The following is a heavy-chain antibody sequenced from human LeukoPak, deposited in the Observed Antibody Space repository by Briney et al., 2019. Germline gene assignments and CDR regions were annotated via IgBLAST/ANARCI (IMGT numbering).Heavy chain of an antibody. Sequence: GSLRLSCAASGFTFSSYAMSWVRQAPGKGLEWVSAISGSGGSTYYADSVKGRFTISRDNSKNTLYLQMNSLRAEDTAVYYCAKDTRSYYGSGSCKWKDRCYYYGMDVWGQGTTVTVSS. CDR1: GFTFSSYA. D-gene: IGHD3-10*01. CDR2: ISGSGGST. V-gene: IGHV3-23*01. J-gene: IGHJ6*02. CDR3: AKDTRSYYGSGSCKWKDRCYYYGMDV.